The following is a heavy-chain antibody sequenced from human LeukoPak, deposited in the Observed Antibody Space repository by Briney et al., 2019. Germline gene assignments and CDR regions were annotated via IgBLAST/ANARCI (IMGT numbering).Heavy chain of an antibody. CDR2: IDISGTYI. V-gene: IGHV3-21*01. J-gene: IGHJ4*02. D-gene: IGHD1-26*01. CDR1: GFILSDYN. CDR3: TRDLSATARAYDY. Sequence: PGGSLRLSCAASGFILSDYNMNWVRQAPGKGLEWVSFIDISGTYITYAGSVKGRFTISRENAKNSLYLQMNSLRAEDTAVYYCTRDLSATARAYDYWGQGTLVSVSS.